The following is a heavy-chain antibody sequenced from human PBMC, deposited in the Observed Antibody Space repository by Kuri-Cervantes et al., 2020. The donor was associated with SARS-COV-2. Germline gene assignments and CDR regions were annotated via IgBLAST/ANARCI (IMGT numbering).Heavy chain of an antibody. V-gene: IGHV4-34*01. CDR2: INHSGST. CDR3: ARQTLDWYFDL. J-gene: IGHJ2*01. Sequence: SETLSLTCAVYGGSFSGYYWSWIRQPPGKGLEWIGEINHSGSTNYNPSLKSRVTISVDTSKNQFSLKLSSVTAADTAVYYCARQTLDWYFDLWGRGTLVTVSS. CDR1: GGSFSGYY. D-gene: IGHD4-23*01.